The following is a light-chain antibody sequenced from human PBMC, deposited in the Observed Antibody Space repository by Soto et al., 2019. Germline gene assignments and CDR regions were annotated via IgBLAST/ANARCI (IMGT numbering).Light chain of an antibody. CDR2: DAS. CDR1: QNIRSS. V-gene: IGKV3-15*01. J-gene: IGKJ2*01. Sequence: EVVMTQSPASLSASPGERVTLSCRASQNIRSSLAWYQQRPGQAPRLLIYDASNRATGIPHRFSGGGSGTEFTVTISRLQSEDFAIYYCQQYDIWPPYTFGQGTKVDNK. CDR3: QQYDIWPPYT.